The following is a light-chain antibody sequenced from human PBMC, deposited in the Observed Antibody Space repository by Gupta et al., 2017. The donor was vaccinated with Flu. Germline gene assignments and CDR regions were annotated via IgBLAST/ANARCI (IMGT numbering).Light chain of an antibody. J-gene: IGKJ1*01. CDR1: QSVLYSSNNKNY. V-gene: IGKV4-1*01. Sequence: LGERATINCKSSQSVLYSSNNKNYLAWYQQKPGQPPKLLIYWASTRESGVPDRFSGSGSGTDFTLTISSLQAEDVAVYYCQQYYSTPRWTFGQGTKVEIK. CDR2: WAS. CDR3: QQYYSTPRWT.